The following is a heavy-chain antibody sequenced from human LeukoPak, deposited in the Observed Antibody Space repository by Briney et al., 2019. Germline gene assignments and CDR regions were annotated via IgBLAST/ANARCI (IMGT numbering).Heavy chain of an antibody. Sequence: GGSLRLSCAASGFTFSRYWMTWVRQAPGKGLEWVANIKEDGSENSYVESVKGRFTVSRDNAKNSLYLQLNSLRAEDTAVYFCARQRYSDYWGQGTLVTVSS. J-gene: IGHJ4*02. CDR2: IKEDGSEN. CDR3: ARQRYSDY. D-gene: IGHD1-1*01. V-gene: IGHV3-7*01. CDR1: GFTFSRYW.